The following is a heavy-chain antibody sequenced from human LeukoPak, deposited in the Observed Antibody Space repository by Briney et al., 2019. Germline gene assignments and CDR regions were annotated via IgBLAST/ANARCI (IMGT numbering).Heavy chain of an antibody. CDR2: IRYDGSNK. Sequence: GGSLRLSCAASGFIFSSYGMHWVRQAPGKGLEWVAFIRYDGSNKYYADSVKGRFTISRDNSKNTLYLQMNSLRAEDTAVYYCAKDDEHTVTPNAYFDYWGQGTLVTVSS. CDR1: GFIFSSYG. D-gene: IGHD4-17*01. CDR3: AKDDEHTVTPNAYFDY. V-gene: IGHV3-30*02. J-gene: IGHJ4*02.